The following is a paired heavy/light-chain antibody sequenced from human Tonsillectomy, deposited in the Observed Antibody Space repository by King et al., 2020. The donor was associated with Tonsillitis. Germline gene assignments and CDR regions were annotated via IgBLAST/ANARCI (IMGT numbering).Light chain of an antibody. J-gene: IGLJ3*02. Sequence: QSVLTQPPSMSAAPGQKVTISCSGSSSNIGRNYVSWYQHLPGTAPKLLIYGNNKRPSGIPDRFSGSKSGTSATLGITGLQTGDEADYYCATWDSNLGAAVFGGGTKLTVL. CDR2: GNN. CDR3: ATWDSNLGAAV. V-gene: IGLV1-51*02. CDR1: SSNIGRNY.
Heavy chain of an antibody. CDR2: IYHTGST. J-gene: IGHJ6*03. Sequence: QVQLQESGPGLVQPSGTLSLTCAVSGGSISSSNWWTWVRQAPGKGLEWIGEIYHTGSTNYNPSLKSRVTFSADKSKNQFSLKLRSVTAADTAVYYCARLYCSGGSCDIVGVVGDYMDVWGKGTTVTVSS. V-gene: IGHV4-4*02. CDR3: ARLYCSGGSCDIVGVVGDYMDV. CDR1: GGSISSSNW. D-gene: IGHD2-15*01.